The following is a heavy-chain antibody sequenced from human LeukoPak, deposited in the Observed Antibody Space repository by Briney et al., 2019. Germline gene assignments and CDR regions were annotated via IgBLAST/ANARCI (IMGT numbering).Heavy chain of an antibody. D-gene: IGHD2-15*01. CDR3: ARRQGYCSGGSCFSLDY. Sequence: GGSLRLSCAASGFTFSSYSMNWVRQAPGKGLEWVSSISSSSSYTYYADSVKGRFTISRDNAKNSLYLQMNSLRAEDTAVYYCARRQGYCSGGSCFSLDYWGQGTLVTVSS. CDR1: GFTFSSYS. CDR2: ISSSSSYT. J-gene: IGHJ4*02. V-gene: IGHV3-21*01.